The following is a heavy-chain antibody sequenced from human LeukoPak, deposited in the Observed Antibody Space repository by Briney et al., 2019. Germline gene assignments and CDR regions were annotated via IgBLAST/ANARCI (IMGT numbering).Heavy chain of an antibody. CDR1: GGSFSGYY. J-gene: IGHJ6*02. V-gene: IGHV4-34*01. D-gene: IGHD1-26*01. CDR2: IYYSGST. Sequence: SETLSLTCAVYGGSFSGYYWGWIRQPPGKGLEWIGSIYYSGSTYYNPSLKSRVTISVDTSKNQFSLKLSSVTAADTAVYYCARGPRWGGSYAGFNGMDVWGQGTTVTVSS. CDR3: ARGPRWGGSYAGFNGMDV.